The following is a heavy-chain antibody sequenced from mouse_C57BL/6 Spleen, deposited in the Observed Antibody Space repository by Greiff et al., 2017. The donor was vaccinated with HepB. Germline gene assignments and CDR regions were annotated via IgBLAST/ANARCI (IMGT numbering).Heavy chain of an antibody. Sequence: EVKLVESGGGLVQPGGSMKLSCVASGFTFSNYWMNWVRQSPEKGLEWVAQIRLKSDNYATHYAESVKGRFTISRDDSKSSVYLQMNNLRAEDTGIYYCAGYYYGSSYPDAMDYWGQGTSVTVSS. J-gene: IGHJ4*01. CDR3: AGYYYGSSYPDAMDY. CDR1: GFTFSNYW. V-gene: IGHV6-3*01. D-gene: IGHD1-1*01. CDR2: IRLKSDNYAT.